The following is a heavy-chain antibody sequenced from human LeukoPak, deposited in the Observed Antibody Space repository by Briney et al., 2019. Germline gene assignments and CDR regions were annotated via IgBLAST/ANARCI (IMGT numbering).Heavy chain of an antibody. D-gene: IGHD2-21*01. J-gene: IGHJ3*02. CDR2: ISYDGSNK. Sequence: PGGSLRLSCAASGFTFSSYAMHWVRQAPGKGLEWVAVISYDGSNKYYADSVKGRFTISRDNSKTTLYLQMNSLRAEDTAVYYCARDHLSRSYSTTVFDIWGQGTMVTVSS. V-gene: IGHV3-30*04. CDR3: ARDHLSRSYSTTVFDI. CDR1: GFTFSSYA.